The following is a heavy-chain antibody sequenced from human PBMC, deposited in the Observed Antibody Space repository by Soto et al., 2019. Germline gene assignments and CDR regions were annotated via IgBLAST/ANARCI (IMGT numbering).Heavy chain of an antibody. CDR2: IWYDGSNK. V-gene: IGHV3-33*01. J-gene: IGHJ4*02. CDR1: GFTFSSYG. Sequence: PGGSLRLSCAASGFTFSSYGMHWVRQAPGKGLEWVAVIWYDGSNKYYADSVKGRFTISRDNSKNTLYLQMDSLRAEDTAVYYCARDREYYDSSGYSPFDYWGQGTLVTVSS. D-gene: IGHD3-22*01. CDR3: ARDREYYDSSGYSPFDY.